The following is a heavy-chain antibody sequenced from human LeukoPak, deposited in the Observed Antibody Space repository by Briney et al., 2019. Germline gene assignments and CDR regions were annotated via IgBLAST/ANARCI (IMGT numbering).Heavy chain of an antibody. J-gene: IGHJ4*02. CDR1: GFTFSNYA. Sequence: TGGSLRLSCAVSGFTFSNYAMSWVRQAPGKGPEWVSGISGSGESKYYADSVKGRFTISRDNAKNSLFLQMNSLRAEDTAIYYCAGRASDSYLLYWGQGILVTVSA. CDR2: ISGSGESK. V-gene: IGHV3-23*01. CDR3: AGRASDSYLLY. D-gene: IGHD2-15*01.